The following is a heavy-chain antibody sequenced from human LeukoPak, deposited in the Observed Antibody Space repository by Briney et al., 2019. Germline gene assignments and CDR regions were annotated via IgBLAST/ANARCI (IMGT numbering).Heavy chain of an antibody. J-gene: IGHJ4*02. Sequence: GGSLRLSCAASGFPFRSYGMHWVRQAPGKGLEWVARLVYDERNDYANSVKGRFTISRDNTKNMLYLQMDNLRVDDTAMYYCARDLSAAYDFWGQGILVTVSS. CDR2: LVYDERN. V-gene: IGHV3-33*01. CDR3: ARDLSAAYDF. CDR1: GFPFRSYG. D-gene: IGHD2-21*01.